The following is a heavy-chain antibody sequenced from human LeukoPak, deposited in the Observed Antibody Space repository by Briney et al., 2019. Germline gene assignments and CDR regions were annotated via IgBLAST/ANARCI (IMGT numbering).Heavy chain of an antibody. V-gene: IGHV3-23*01. J-gene: IGHJ4*02. CDR1: GFTFSSYS. CDR3: AKKIAVAGNNFDY. D-gene: IGHD6-19*01. Sequence: GGSLRLSCAASGFTFSSYSMNWVRQAPGKGLEWVSTIISSGTDTYYADSVKGRFTISRDNSKNTLHLQMNSLRAEDTAVYYCAKKIAVAGNNFDYWGQGTLVTVSS. CDR2: IISSGTDT.